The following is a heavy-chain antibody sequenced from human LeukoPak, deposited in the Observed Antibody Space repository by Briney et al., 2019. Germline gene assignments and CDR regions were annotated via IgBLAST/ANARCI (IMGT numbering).Heavy chain of an antibody. Sequence: GRSVRLSCAASGFAFSSYAVHWARQAPGKGLECVAVISHDGSKKYYADFVKGRPTISRDNSKNTLYLHMNSLIPEDTAVYFCAKDWKFYYVSGSFFPDNWGQGTLVTVSS. CDR3: AKDWKFYYVSGSFFPDN. V-gene: IGHV3-30-3*01. CDR1: GFAFSSYA. J-gene: IGHJ4*01. CDR2: ISHDGSKK. D-gene: IGHD3-10*01.